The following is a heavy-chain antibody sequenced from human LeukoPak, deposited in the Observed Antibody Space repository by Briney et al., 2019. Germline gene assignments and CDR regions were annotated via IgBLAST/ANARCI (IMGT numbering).Heavy chain of an antibody. CDR1: GVSISSGAYF. CDR2: IYHSGST. Sequence: SQTLSLTCTVSGVSISSGAYFWSWIRQTPGKGLDWIGYIYHSGSTYYNPPLKSRVSISLDTSKNHFSLNLSSVTAADTAVYYCARGSLVTYYYDSSGPRTRGYFNDWSQGTLVTVSS. CDR3: ARGSLVTYYYDSSGPRTRGYFND. V-gene: IGHV4-30-2*01. J-gene: IGHJ4*02. D-gene: IGHD3-22*01.